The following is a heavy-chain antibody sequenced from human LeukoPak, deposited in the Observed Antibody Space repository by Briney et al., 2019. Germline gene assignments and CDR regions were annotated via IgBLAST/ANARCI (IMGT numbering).Heavy chain of an antibody. CDR3: AKGGSSSWPPPRWFDP. J-gene: IGHJ5*02. V-gene: IGHV3-30*18. Sequence: GGSLRLSCTASGFTFSNHYMTWVRQAPGKGLEWVAVISYDGSNKYYADSVKGRFTISRDNSKNTLYLQMNSLRAEDTAVYYCAKGGSSSWPPPRWFDPWGQGTLVTVSS. CDR2: ISYDGSNK. CDR1: GFTFSNHY. D-gene: IGHD6-13*01.